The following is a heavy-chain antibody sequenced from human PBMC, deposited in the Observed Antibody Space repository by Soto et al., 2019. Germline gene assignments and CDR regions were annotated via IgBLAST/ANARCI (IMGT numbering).Heavy chain of an antibody. D-gene: IGHD3-3*01. CDR2: IYHSGST. V-gene: IGHV4-61*08. J-gene: IGHJ4*02. CDR1: GGSISSGGYS. CDR3: ARGDYDFWSGPHPLYYFDY. Sequence: SETLSLTCAVSGGSISSGGYSWSWIRQPPGKGLEWIGYIYHSGSTNYNPSLKSRVTISVDTSKNQFSLKLSSVTAADTAVYYCARGDYDFWSGPHPLYYFDYWGQGTLVTVSS.